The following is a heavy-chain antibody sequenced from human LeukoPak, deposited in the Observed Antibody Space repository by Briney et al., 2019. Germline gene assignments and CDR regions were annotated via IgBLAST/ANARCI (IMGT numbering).Heavy chain of an antibody. V-gene: IGHV1-18*04. CDR2: ISAYNGNT. CDR3: ARVRYCSGGSCYSDAFDI. J-gene: IGHJ3*02. Sequence: ASVKVSCKASGYTFTSYGISWVRQAPGQGLVWMGWISAYNGNTNYAQKLQGRVTMTTDTSTSTAYMELRSLRSDDTAVYYCARVRYCSGGSCYSDAFDIWGQGTMVTVSS. D-gene: IGHD2-15*01. CDR1: GYTFTSYG.